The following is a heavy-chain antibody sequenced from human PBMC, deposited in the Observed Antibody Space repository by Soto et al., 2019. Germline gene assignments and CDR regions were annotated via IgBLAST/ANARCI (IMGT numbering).Heavy chain of an antibody. CDR3: ARRSTLTTI. CDR2: IYPGDSDT. J-gene: IGHJ4*02. D-gene: IGHD4-17*01. CDR1: GYIFTSYW. V-gene: IGHV5-51*01. Sequence: PGESLKISCKASGYIFTSYWIGWVRQMPGKGLEWMGIIYPGDSDTRYSPSFRGQVTISADKSINTAYLQWNSLKASDTAMYYCARRSTLTTIWGQGTLVTVFS.